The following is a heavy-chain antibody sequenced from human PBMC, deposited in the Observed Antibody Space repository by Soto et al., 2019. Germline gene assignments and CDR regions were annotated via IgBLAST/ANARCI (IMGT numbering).Heavy chain of an antibody. D-gene: IGHD1-1*01. V-gene: IGHV4-59*01. CDR1: GGSMSSYY. J-gene: IGHJ2*01. Sequence: QVQLQESGPGLVKPSETLSLTCSVSGGSMSSYYWSWIRLPPGKGLEWIGYIYSSGSPTYNPSLKSRVTMSVDTSKNQLSLKLNSVNAADTATYYCARVWRRGWYFDLWGRGTLVIVSS. CDR3: ARVWRRGWYFDL. CDR2: IYSSGSP.